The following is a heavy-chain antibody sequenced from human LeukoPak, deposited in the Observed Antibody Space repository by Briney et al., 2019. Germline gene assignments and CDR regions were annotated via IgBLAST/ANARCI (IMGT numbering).Heavy chain of an antibody. CDR2: ISSSSSSI. D-gene: IGHD5-12*01. CDR3: AREGMVATFDY. J-gene: IGHJ4*02. Sequence: PGGSLRLSCAASGFTFSSYSMNWVRQAPGKGLEWVSTISSSSSSIYYVGSVKGRFPISRDKAKNSLYLQMNSLRAEDTAIYYCAREGMVATFDYWGQGTLVTVSS. V-gene: IGHV3-21*01. CDR1: GFTFSSYS.